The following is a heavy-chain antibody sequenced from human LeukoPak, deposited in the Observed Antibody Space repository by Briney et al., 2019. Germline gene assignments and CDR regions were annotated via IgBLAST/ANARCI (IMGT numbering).Heavy chain of an antibody. CDR1: GYSFTSYY. CDR2: IDPSGGST. V-gene: IGHV1-46*01. Sequence: ASVKVSCKASGYSFTSYYMHWLRQAPGQGLEWMGIIDPSGGSTSYAQKFQGRVTMTRDTSTSTVYMELSSLRSEDTAVYYCARDNTATGPFDNWGQGTLVTVSS. J-gene: IGHJ4*02. CDR3: ARDNTATGPFDN. D-gene: IGHD1-1*01.